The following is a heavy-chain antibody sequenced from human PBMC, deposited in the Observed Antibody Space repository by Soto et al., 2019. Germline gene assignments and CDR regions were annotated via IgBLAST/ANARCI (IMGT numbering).Heavy chain of an antibody. CDR2: IIPIFGTA. CDR1: GGTFSSYA. D-gene: IGHD5-12*01. Sequence: QVQLVQSGAEVKKPGSSVKVSCKASGGTFSSYAISWVRQAPGQGLEWMGGIIPIFGTANYAQKFQGRVMITADESTSTAYMELSSLRSEDTAVYYCARDVEMATIYGTYYFDYWGQGTLVTVSS. CDR3: ARDVEMATIYGTYYFDY. V-gene: IGHV1-69*01. J-gene: IGHJ4*02.